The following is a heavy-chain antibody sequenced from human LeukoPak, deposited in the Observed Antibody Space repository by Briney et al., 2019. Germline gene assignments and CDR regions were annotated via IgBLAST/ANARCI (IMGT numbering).Heavy chain of an antibody. D-gene: IGHD1-7*01. CDR3: AKDREGTTFDN. CDR2: ISYDGSNK. Sequence: SGRSLRLSCAASGFIFSNYDMHWVRQAPGKGLEWVAVISYDGSNKYYADSVKGRFTISRDNSKNTVYLQMNSLRAEDTAVYYCAKDREGTTFDNWGQGTLVTVSS. J-gene: IGHJ4*02. CDR1: GFIFSNYD. V-gene: IGHV3-30*18.